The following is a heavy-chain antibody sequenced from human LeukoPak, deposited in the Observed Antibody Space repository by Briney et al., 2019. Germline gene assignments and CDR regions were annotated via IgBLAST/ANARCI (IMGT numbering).Heavy chain of an antibody. CDR3: ARDHVGNDYEN. V-gene: IGHV4-34*01. CDR1: GGSFSGYY. D-gene: IGHD4-17*01. J-gene: IGHJ4*02. CDR2: INHSGST. Sequence: SETLSLTCAVYGGSFSGYYWSWIRQPPGKGLEWIGEINHSGSTNYNPSLKSRVTISVDTSKNQFSLKLSSVTAADTAVYYCARDHVGNDYENWGQGTLVTVSS.